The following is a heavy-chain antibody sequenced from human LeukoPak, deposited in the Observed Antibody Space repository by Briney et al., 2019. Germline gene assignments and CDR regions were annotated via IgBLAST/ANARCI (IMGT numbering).Heavy chain of an antibody. CDR2: IYYSGST. CDR3: ARTTVTFFFDY. Sequence: SETLSLTCTVSGGSISSSSYYWGWIRQPPGKGLEWIGSIYYSGSTYYNPSLKSRVTISVDTSKNQFSLKLSSVTAADTAVYYCARTTVTFFFDYWGQGTLVTASS. CDR1: GGSISSSSYY. V-gene: IGHV4-39*01. D-gene: IGHD4-17*01. J-gene: IGHJ4*02.